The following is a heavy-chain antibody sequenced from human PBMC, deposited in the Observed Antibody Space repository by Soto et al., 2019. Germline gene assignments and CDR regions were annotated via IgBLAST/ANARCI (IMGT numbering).Heavy chain of an antibody. CDR2: IYYSGST. CDR3: ARRVSGNWFDP. D-gene: IGHD1-26*01. J-gene: IGHJ5*02. Sequence: SETLSLTCTVSGGSINNHYWSWIRQPPGKGLEWIGYIYYSGSTNYNPSLKSRVTISVDTSKNQFSLKLSSVTAADTAVYYCARRVSGNWFDPWGQGTLVTVSS. CDR1: GGSINNHY. V-gene: IGHV4-59*08.